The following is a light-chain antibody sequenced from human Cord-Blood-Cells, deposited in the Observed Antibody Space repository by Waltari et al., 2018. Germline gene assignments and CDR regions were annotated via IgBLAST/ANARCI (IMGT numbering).Light chain of an antibody. CDR2: DVR. V-gene: IGLV2-14*01. CDR1: SSDVGGYNY. Sequence: QSVLTQPASVSGSPGQSITISCTGTSSDVGGYNYVSWYQQHPGKAPKPMIYDVRERPSGVSIRFSGSKSGTTASLTISGLQAEDEADYYCSSYTSSSTWVFGGGTKLTVL. J-gene: IGLJ3*02. CDR3: SSYTSSSTWV.